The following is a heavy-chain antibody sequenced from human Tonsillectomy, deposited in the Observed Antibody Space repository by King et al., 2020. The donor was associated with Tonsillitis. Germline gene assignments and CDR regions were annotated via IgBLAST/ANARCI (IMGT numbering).Heavy chain of an antibody. CDR3: SRDSELWFGENDY. D-gene: IGHD3-10*01. CDR2: INPNSGGT. CDR1: GYTFTGYY. Sequence: QLVQSGAEVKKPGASVKVSCKASGYTFTGYYMHWVRQAPGQGLEWLGWINPNSGGTNFAQKFQGRVTMTRETSISTAYMGRFRLRSDDTAVYYCSRDSELWFGENDYWGQGTLVTVSS. J-gene: IGHJ4*02. V-gene: IGHV1-2*02.